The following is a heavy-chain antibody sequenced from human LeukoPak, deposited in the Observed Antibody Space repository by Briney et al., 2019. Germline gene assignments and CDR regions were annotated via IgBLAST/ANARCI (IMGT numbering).Heavy chain of an antibody. Sequence: SETLSLTCTVSGGSISSYYWSWIRQPAGKGLEWIGRIYTSGSTNYNPSLKSRVTMSVDTSKNQFSLKLSSVTAADTAVYYCARDGDDIVVVPAAIYCYYYMDVWGKGTTVTVSS. V-gene: IGHV4-4*07. CDR3: ARDGDDIVVVPAAIYCYYYMDV. D-gene: IGHD2-2*02. J-gene: IGHJ6*03. CDR1: GGSISSYY. CDR2: IYTSGST.